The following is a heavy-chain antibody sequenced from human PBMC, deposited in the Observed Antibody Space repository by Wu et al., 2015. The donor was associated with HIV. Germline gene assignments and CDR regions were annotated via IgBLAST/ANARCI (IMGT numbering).Heavy chain of an antibody. CDR1: GYTFTSYG. CDR2: ISAYNGNT. D-gene: IGHD3-3*01. CDR3: ARDRDYDFWSGYYSPRPVRENMDV. Sequence: QVQLEQSGAEVRKPGASVKVSCKASGYTFTSYGISWVRQAPGQGLEWMGWISAYNGNTNYAQKLQGRVTMTTDTSTSTAYMELRSLRSDDTAVYYCARDRDYDFWSGYYSPRPVRENMDVVGQRDHGHRLL. V-gene: IGHV1-18*01. J-gene: IGHJ6*03.